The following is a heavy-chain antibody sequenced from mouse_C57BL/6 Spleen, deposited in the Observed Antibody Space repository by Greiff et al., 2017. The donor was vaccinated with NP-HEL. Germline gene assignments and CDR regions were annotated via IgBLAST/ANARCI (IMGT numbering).Heavy chain of an antibody. CDR3: ARLTGTRYFDY. V-gene: IGHV5-17*01. J-gene: IGHJ2*01. Sequence: EVKLMESGGGLVKPGGSLKLSCAASGFTFSDYGMHWVRQAPEKGLEWVAYISSGSSTIYYADPVKGRFTISRDNAKNTLFLQMTSLRSEDTAMYYCARLTGTRYFDYWGQGTTLTVSS. D-gene: IGHD4-1*01. CDR1: GFTFSDYG. CDR2: ISSGSSTI.